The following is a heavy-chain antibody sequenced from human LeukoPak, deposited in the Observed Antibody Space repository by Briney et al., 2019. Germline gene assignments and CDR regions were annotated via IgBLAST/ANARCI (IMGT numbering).Heavy chain of an antibody. CDR2: INHSGST. V-gene: IGHV4-34*01. J-gene: IGHJ4*02. CDR1: GGSFSGYY. Sequence: TSETLSLTCAVYGGSFSGYYWSWIRQPPGKGLGWIGEINHSGSTNYNPSLKSRVTISVDTSKNQFSLKLSSVTAADTAVYYCARDRDGGSDYWGQGTLVTVSS. CDR3: ARDRDGGSDY. D-gene: IGHD2-15*01.